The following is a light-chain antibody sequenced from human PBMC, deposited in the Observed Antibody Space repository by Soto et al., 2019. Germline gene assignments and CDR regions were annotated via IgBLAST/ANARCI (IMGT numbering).Light chain of an antibody. CDR3: MQALQPPPT. Sequence: DIVMPQSPLSLPVTPGEPASISCRSSQSLLHSNGYNDLDWSLQKPGQSPQLLIYLGSNRASGVPDRVSGSGSGTDLTLKISRVEAEDVGVYYCMQALQPPPTFGPGTNGDIQ. V-gene: IGKV2-28*01. J-gene: IGKJ3*01. CDR1: QSLLHSNGYND. CDR2: LGS.